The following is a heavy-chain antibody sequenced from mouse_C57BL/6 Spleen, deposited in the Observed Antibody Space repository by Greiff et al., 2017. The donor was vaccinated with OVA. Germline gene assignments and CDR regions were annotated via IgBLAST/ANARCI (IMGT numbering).Heavy chain of an antibody. CDR2: IYPGDGDT. Sequence: VQLQQSGAELVKPGASVKISCKASGYAFSSYWMNWVKQRPGKGLEWIGQIYPGDGDTNYNGKFKGKATLTADKSSSTAYMQLSSLTSEDSAVYFWAREGEYYGKGYFDYWGQGTTLTVSS. J-gene: IGHJ2*01. CDR3: AREGEYYGKGYFDY. V-gene: IGHV1-80*01. CDR1: GYAFSSYW. D-gene: IGHD1-1*01.